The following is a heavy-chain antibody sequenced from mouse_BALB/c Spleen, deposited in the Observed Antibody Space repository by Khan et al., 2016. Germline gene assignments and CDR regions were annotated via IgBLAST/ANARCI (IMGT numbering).Heavy chain of an antibody. CDR2: IYWDDDK. V-gene: IGHV8-12*01. CDR3: ARRGGDCFDY. J-gene: IGHJ2*01. CDR1: GFSLSTSGMG. Sequence: QVTLKESGPGILQPSQTLSLTCSFSGFSLSTSGMGVSWIRQPSGKGLEWLTHIYWDDDKRYNPSLKSRLTISKDTSSNQVFLKITRVDTADAATYFCARRGGDCFDYWGQGTTLTVSA.